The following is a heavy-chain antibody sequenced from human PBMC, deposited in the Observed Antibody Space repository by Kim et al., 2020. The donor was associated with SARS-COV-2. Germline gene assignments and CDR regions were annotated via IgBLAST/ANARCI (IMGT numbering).Heavy chain of an antibody. V-gene: IGHV7-4-1*02. CDR1: GYTFTSYA. CDR2: INTNTGNP. J-gene: IGHJ4*02. Sequence: ASVKVSCKASGYTFTSYAMTWVRQAPGQGLEWMGCINTNTGNPTYAQGFTGRFVFSLDTSVSTAYLQIRSLKAENTAVYYCARVVSGAAADTDDLDYWGQGNLVTVSS. CDR3: ARVVSGAAADTDDLDY. D-gene: IGHD6-13*01.